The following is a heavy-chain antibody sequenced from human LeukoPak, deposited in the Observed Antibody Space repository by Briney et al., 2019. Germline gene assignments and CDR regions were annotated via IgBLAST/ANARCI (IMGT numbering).Heavy chain of an antibody. J-gene: IGHJ5*02. CDR1: GYTFTNYY. D-gene: IGHD6-13*01. Sequence: VASVKVSCKASGYTFTNYYMNWVRQAPGQGLEWMGIINPSGGSTSYAQKFQGRVTVTRDTSTSTVYMELSSLRSEDTAMYYCARDGYSSSWYSVSWFDPWGQGTLVTVSS. CDR3: ARDGYSSSWYSVSWFDP. CDR2: INPSGGST. V-gene: IGHV1-46*01.